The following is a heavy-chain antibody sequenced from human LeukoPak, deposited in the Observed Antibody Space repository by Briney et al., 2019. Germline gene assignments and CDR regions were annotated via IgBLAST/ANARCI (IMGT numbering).Heavy chain of an antibody. D-gene: IGHD5-18*01. CDR3: AKDGTAMVPSDPNYYYYYMDV. J-gene: IGHJ6*03. V-gene: IGHV3-30*18. Sequence: GGSLRLSCAASGFTFSSYGMHWVRQAPGKGLEWVAVISYDGSNEYYADSVKGRFTISRDNSKNTLYLQMNSLRAEDTAVYYCAKDGTAMVPSDPNYYYYYMDVWGKGTTVTVSS. CDR2: ISYDGSNE. CDR1: GFTFSSYG.